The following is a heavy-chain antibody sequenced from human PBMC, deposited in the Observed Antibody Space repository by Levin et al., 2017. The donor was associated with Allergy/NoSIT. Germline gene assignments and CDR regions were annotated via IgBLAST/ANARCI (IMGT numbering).Heavy chain of an antibody. J-gene: IGHJ5*01. V-gene: IGHV3-23*01. Sequence: GESLKISSAASGFTFRNYAMSWVRQAPGKGLEWVTTITGGGSRTYYADSVKGRFTISRDNSKNTLYLEMNYPTVEDTAVYYCVKDQEDDDKGKCDSWGQGTLVTVSS. CDR1: GFTFRNYA. CDR2: ITGGGSRT. CDR3: VKDQEDDDKGKCDS. D-gene: IGHD1-1*01.